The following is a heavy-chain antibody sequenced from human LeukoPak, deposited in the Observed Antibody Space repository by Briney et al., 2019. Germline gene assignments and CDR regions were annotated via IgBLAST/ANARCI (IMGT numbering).Heavy chain of an antibody. V-gene: IGHV3-7*01. CDR2: INEDGSEK. CDR1: EFSFETYW. D-gene: IGHD5-24*01. J-gene: IGHJ6*03. CDR3: ARGETMDV. Sequence: GGSLRLSXVALEFSFETYWMSWVRQAPGKGPEWVANINEDGSEKHYVGSVRGRFTISRDNAHNSLNLKMNSLRPEDMAVYYCARGETMDVWGKGTTVTVSS.